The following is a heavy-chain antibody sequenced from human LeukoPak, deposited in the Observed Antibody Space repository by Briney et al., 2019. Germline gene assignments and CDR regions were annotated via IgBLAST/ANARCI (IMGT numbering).Heavy chain of an antibody. V-gene: IGHV1-8*03. CDR3: ARGPQGYYDSSGYYSGYYYYMDV. CDR1: GYTFTSYD. J-gene: IGHJ6*03. D-gene: IGHD3-22*01. CDR2: MNPNSGNT. Sequence: ASVKVSCKASGYTFTSYDINWVRQATGQGLEWMGWMNPNSGNTGYAQKFQGRVTITRNTSISTAYMELSSLRSEDTAVCYCARGPQGYYDSSGYYSGYYYYMDVWGKGTTVTVSS.